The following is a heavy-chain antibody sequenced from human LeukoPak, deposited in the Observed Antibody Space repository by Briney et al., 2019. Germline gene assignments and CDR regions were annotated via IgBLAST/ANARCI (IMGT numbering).Heavy chain of an antibody. CDR3: TKSTDYWYYGMDV. J-gene: IGHJ6*02. V-gene: IGHV3-23*01. CDR2: IGANVGST. D-gene: IGHD2-8*02. CDR1: GFTFITFA. Sequence: PGGSLRLSCVASGFTFITFAMYWLRQAPGKGLEWVSAIGANVGSTSYADSVRGRFTISRDNSRNTLYLQMSSLRTDDTATYYCTKSTDYWYYGMDVWGQGTTVTVSS.